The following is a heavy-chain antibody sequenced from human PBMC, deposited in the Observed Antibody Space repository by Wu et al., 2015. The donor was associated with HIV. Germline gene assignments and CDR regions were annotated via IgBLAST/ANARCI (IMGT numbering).Heavy chain of an antibody. CDR3: AREMFGVRKGGLGAFDI. V-gene: IGHV1-69*05. Sequence: QVQLVQSGTEVKKPGSSVKVSCKASGGTFNSYAISWVRQAPGQGLEWMGGIIPTFGTPNYAQKFQGRVTINTDESTSTAYMELRRLRSEDTAVYYCAREMFGVRKGGLGAFDIWGQGTMVTVSS. D-gene: IGHD3-10*02. CDR2: IIPTFGTP. CDR1: GGTFNSYA. J-gene: IGHJ3*02.